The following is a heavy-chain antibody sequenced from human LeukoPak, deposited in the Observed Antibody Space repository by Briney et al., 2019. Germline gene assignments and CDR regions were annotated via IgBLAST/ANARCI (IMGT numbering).Heavy chain of an antibody. CDR3: ARAGKDIIVVPAAIEFDY. CDR1: GYSISGGYY. CDR2: ICHNGST. D-gene: IGHD2-2*01. J-gene: IGHJ4*02. Sequence: SETLSLNCAVSGYSISGGYYWGWIRQPPGKGLEWIGRICHNGSTYYNPYFKSRVTISVDTSKNQFSLKLSSVTAADTAVYYCARAGKDIIVVPAAIEFDYWGQGTLVTVSS. V-gene: IGHV4-38-2*01.